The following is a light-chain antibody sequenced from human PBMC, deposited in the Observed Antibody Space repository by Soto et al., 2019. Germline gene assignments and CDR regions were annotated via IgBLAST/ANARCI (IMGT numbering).Light chain of an antibody. V-gene: IGLV2-14*01. CDR3: SSYTSSSSSYV. CDR1: SSDLADYKY. CDR2: EVS. Sequence: QSALTQPASVSRSPGQSIAISCTGTSSDLADYKYVSWYQQHPGKAPKLIIYEVSNRPSGVSNRFSGSKSDNTASLTISGLQAEDEADYYCSSYTSSSSSYVFGTGTKVTVL. J-gene: IGLJ1*01.